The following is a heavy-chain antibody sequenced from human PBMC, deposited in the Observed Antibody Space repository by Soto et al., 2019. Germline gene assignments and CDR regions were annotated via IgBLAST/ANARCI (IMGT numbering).Heavy chain of an antibody. D-gene: IGHD3-10*01. CDR2: IWYDGSNK. Sequence: QVQLVESGGGVVQPGRSLRLSCAASGFTFSSYGMHWVRQAPGKGLEWVAVIWYDGSNKYYADSVKGRFTISRDNSKYTLYLQMNILRAEDTAVYYCARIYGSGSYFDYWGLGTLVTVSS. CDR1: GFTFSSYG. V-gene: IGHV3-33*01. J-gene: IGHJ4*02. CDR3: ARIYGSGSYFDY.